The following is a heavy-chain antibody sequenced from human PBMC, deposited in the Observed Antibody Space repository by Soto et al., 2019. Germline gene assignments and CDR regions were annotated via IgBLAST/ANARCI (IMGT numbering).Heavy chain of an antibody. CDR1: GGTFSSYA. D-gene: IGHD3-22*01. Sequence: QVQLVQSGAEVKKPGSSVKVSCKASGGTFSSYAISWVRQAPGQGLEWMGGIIPIFGTANYAQKFQGRVTITADKSTSTAHMALSSLRSEDTAVNYCAREGDYYDSSCYLVPFDDWGQGTLITVSS. J-gene: IGHJ4*02. V-gene: IGHV1-69*06. CDR3: AREGDYYDSSCYLVPFDD. CDR2: IIPIFGTA.